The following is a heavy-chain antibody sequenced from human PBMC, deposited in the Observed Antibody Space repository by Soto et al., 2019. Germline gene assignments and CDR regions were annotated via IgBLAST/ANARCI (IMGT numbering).Heavy chain of an antibody. CDR1: GYSFSDYD. CDR2: MNPNSGNT. D-gene: IGHD1-20*01. CDR3: ARDNRYNWNDEGWFDP. V-gene: IGHV1-8*01. Sequence: QVQLVQSGAEVKKPGASVKVSCNASGYSFSDYDINWVRQATGQGPEWMGWMNPNSGNTGYAQKFQGSVTMTRNTSINTAYMELSSLGSEDTAVYYCARDNRYNWNDEGWFDPWGQGTLVTVSS. J-gene: IGHJ5*02.